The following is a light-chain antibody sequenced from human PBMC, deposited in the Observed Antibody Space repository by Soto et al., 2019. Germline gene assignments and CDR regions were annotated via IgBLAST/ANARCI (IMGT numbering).Light chain of an antibody. J-gene: IGLJ3*02. CDR2: GNS. Sequence: QSVLTQPPSVSGAPGQRVTISCTGSSSNIGAGYNVHWYQQLPGTAPKLLIYGNSNRPSGVPDRFSGSKSGTSASLAITGLQGEDDADYYCQSYVSSLSGWVFGGGTKVTVL. CDR3: QSYVSSLSGWV. CDR1: SSNIGAGYN. V-gene: IGLV1-40*01.